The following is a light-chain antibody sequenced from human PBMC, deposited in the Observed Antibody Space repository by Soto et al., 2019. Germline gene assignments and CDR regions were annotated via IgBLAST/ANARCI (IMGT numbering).Light chain of an antibody. J-gene: IGKJ4*01. Sequence: EIVLTQSPGTLSLSPGERATLSCRARQSVSSSYLAWYQQKPGQAPRLLIYGASSRATGIPDRFSGSGSGTDFTLTISRLEPEDFAVYYCQQYGSSPPVTFGGGTKVDI. CDR2: GAS. CDR1: QSVSSSY. CDR3: QQYGSSPPVT. V-gene: IGKV3-20*01.